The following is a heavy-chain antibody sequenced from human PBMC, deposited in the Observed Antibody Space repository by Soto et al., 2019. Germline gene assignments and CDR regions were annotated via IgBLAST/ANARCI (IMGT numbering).Heavy chain of an antibody. V-gene: IGHV1-69*12. CDR2: IIPIFGTA. J-gene: IGHJ5*02. D-gene: IGHD3-22*01. CDR3: ARDDLTTRWFDP. Sequence: QVXLVQSXAXVXKPGSSVKVSCKASGGTFSSYXISWVRQAPGXGLEWMGGIIPIFGTANYAQKFQGRVTITADESTSTAYMELSSLRSEDTAVYYCARDDLTTRWFDPWGQGTLVTVSS. CDR1: GGTFSSYX.